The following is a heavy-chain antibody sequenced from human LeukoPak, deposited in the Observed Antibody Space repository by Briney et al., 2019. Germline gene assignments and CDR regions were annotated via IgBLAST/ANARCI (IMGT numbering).Heavy chain of an antibody. CDR1: GDSISTYY. Sequence: SETLSLTCIVSGDSISTYYWSWIRQSAGKGLEWIGRIYTSGGAKYSSSLKGRVTISVDETKNQVSLRLTSVTAADTAAYYCARELQLRVWGQGTLVTVSS. J-gene: IGHJ4*02. V-gene: IGHV4-4*07. D-gene: IGHD1-7*01. CDR2: IYTSGGA. CDR3: ARELQLRV.